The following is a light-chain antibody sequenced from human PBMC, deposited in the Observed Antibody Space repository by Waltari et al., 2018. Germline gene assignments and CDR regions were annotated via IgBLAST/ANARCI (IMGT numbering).Light chain of an antibody. V-gene: IGKV1-8*01. CDR2: AST. Sequence: AIRLTQSPSSIAASTGDRVTITCRTSQGVGSYLAWYQQKSGKAPKLLLYASTSLEAEVPSRFGGSGSGTDFTLTISCLQSEDFASYSGQQYYSYPVTFGQGTRV. CDR1: QGVGSY. CDR3: QQYYSYPVT. J-gene: IGKJ1*01.